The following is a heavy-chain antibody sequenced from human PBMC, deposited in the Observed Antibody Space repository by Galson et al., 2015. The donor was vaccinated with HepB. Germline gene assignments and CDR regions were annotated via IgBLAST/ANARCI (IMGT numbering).Heavy chain of an antibody. D-gene: IGHD5-24*01. V-gene: IGHV6-1*01. CDR3: ARTGGVGDGYKLTGIDLERYFDY. Sequence: CAISGDSVSSNSAAWNRIRQSPSRGLEWLGRTYYRSKWYNDYAVSVKSRITINPDTSKNQFSLQLNSVTPEDTAVYYCARTGGVGDGYKLTGIDLERYFDYWGQGTLVTVSS. CDR2: TYYRSKWYN. CDR1: GDSVSSNSAA. J-gene: IGHJ4*02.